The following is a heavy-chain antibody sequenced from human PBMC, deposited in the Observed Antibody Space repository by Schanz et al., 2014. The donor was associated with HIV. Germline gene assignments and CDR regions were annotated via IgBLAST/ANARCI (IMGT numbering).Heavy chain of an antibody. CDR1: GFTFSNFA. CDR2: IWYDGSYK. D-gene: IGHD4-17*01. J-gene: IGHJ6*02. V-gene: IGHV3-33*06. CDR3: AKEGYGEGYYGMDV. Sequence: QVQLVESGGGVVQPGRSLRLSCAASGFTFSNFAMHWVRQAPGKGLEWAAVIWYDGSYKYYADSVKGRFTISRDNPKNTLYLQMNSLRAEDTAVYYCAKEGYGEGYYGMDVWGQGTTVTVSS.